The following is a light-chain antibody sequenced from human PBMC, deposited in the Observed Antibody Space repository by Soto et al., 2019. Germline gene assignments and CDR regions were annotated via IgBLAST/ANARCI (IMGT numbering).Light chain of an antibody. CDR3: QDYTSYSGT. CDR2: DAS. J-gene: IGKJ1*01. V-gene: IGKV1-5*01. CDR1: ESINNW. Sequence: IQVTQSPSTRSASVGDRGSITCRDSESINNWLAWYQQKPGKAPKLLIYDASTLQTGVPSRFSGSASGTEFTLTISSLQPDDFATYYCQDYTSYSGTFGQGTKVEIK.